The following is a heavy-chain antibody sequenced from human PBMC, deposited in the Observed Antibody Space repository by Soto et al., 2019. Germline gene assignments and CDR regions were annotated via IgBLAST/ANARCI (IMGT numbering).Heavy chain of an antibody. V-gene: IGHV3-33*01. J-gene: IGHJ4*02. Sequence: GGSLRLSCAASGFTFSDYGMHWVRQAPGKGLEWVAVIWYDESEKYYADSVKGRFTIPRDNSKKMLYLQMSSLRAEDTAVYYCARQSLGNIRLRGFDYWGQGALVTVSS. CDR2: IWYDESEK. D-gene: IGHD1-1*01. CDR1: GFTFSDYG. CDR3: ARQSLGNIRLRGFDY.